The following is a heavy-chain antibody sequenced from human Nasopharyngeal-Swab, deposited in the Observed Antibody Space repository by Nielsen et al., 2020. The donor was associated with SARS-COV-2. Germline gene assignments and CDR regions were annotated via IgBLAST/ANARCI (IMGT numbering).Heavy chain of an antibody. CDR2: IYYSGST. CDR3: AKQLAAAGPPGAFDI. J-gene: IGHJ3*02. Sequence: WIRQPPGKGLEWIGSIYYSGSTYYNPSLKSRVTISVDTSKNQFSLKPSSVTAADTAVYYCAKQLAAAGPPGAFDIWGQGTMVTVSS. V-gene: IGHV4-39*01. D-gene: IGHD6-13*01.